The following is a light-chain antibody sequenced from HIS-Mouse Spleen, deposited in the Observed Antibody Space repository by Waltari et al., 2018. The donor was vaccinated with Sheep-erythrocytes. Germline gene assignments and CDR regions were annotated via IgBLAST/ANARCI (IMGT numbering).Light chain of an antibody. CDR2: QDS. Sequence: SYELTQPPSVSVSPGQTASITCSGDKLGEKYACWYQQKPGQSPVLVIYQDSKRTSGIPERFSGSNSGNTATLTISGTQAMDAADYCCQAWDSSTWVFGGGTKLTVL. CDR3: QAWDSSTWV. V-gene: IGLV3-1*01. CDR1: KLGEKY. J-gene: IGLJ3*02.